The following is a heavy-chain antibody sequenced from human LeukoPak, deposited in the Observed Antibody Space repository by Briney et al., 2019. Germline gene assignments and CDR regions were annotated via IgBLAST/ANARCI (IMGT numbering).Heavy chain of an antibody. J-gene: IGHJ5*02. Sequence: NTSETLSLTCTVSGGSISSSSYYWGWIRQPPGKGLEWIGSIYYSGSTYYNPSLKSRVTISVDTSKNQFSLKLSSVTAADTAVYYCARQGMEQWLSFYHPWGQGTLVTVSS. CDR2: IYYSGST. V-gene: IGHV4-39*01. D-gene: IGHD6-19*01. CDR3: ARQGMEQWLSFYHP. CDR1: GGSISSSSYY.